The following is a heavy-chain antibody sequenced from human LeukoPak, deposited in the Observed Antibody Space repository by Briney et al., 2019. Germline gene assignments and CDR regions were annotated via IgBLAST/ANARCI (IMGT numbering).Heavy chain of an antibody. CDR2: IYTSGST. Sequence: SETLSLTCTVSGGSITSGSNYWSWIRQPAGKGLEWIGRIYTSGSTNYNPSLKSRVTMSVDTSKNQFSLKLSSVTAADTAVYYCARGSMEYGSGIWVWFDPWGQGTLVTVSS. CDR1: GGSITSGSNY. J-gene: IGHJ5*02. D-gene: IGHD3-10*01. V-gene: IGHV4-61*02. CDR3: ARGSMEYGSGIWVWFDP.